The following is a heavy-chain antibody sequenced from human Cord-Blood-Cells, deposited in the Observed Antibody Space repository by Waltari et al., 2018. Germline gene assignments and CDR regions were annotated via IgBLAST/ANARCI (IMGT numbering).Heavy chain of an antibody. V-gene: IGHV1-18*01. CDR2: ISAYNGNT. CDR3: AGVPVEWIALGIMDY. Sequence: QDQLVQYGAEVKTPRVLVNVSCKGSGYSFPFSGISWMRQARGQGPEWMGWISAYNGNTNYAQKLQGRVTMTTDTSTRTAYMELRSRRSDDTAVYYCAGVPVEWIALGIMDYWGQGTLVTVSS. CDR1: GYSFPFSG. J-gene: IGHJ4*02. D-gene: IGHD7-27*01.